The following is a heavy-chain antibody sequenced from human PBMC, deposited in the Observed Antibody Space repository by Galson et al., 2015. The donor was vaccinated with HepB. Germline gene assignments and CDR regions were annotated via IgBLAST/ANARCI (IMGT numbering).Heavy chain of an antibody. D-gene: IGHD4-23*01. V-gene: IGHV4-59*01. CDR1: GGSISKDY. CDR2: IDYSGTT. CDR3: VRRGGHSGLAGSEIGP. J-gene: IGHJ5*02. Sequence: SETLSLTCTVSGGSISKDYWSWIRQPPGKVLEWIGYIDYSGTTTYNPPLKSRLTISRDTSRNQFSLKLNSVTAVDTAMYYCVRRGGHSGLAGSEIGPRGQGSLVTVSS.